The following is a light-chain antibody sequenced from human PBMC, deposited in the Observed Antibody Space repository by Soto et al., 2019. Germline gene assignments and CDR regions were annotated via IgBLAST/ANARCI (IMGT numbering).Light chain of an antibody. Sequence: DIQMTQSPSSLSASVGDRVTITCRASQSISSYLNWYQQKPGKAPKLLISAASSLQSGVPSRFSGSGSGTDFTLTISSLQPDDFATYYCQQSYSTPRDFGGGTKVEIK. CDR1: QSISSY. J-gene: IGKJ4*01. CDR3: QQSYSTPRD. V-gene: IGKV1-39*01. CDR2: AAS.